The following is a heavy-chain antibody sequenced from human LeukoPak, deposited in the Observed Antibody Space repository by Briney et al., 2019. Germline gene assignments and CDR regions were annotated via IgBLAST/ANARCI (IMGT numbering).Heavy chain of an antibody. J-gene: IGHJ3*02. V-gene: IGHV1-18*01. CDR2: ISAYNGNT. CDR1: GYTFTSYG. D-gene: IGHD3-22*01. Sequence: GASVKVSCKASGYTFTSYGICWVRQAPGQGLEWMGWISAYNGNTNYAQKLQGRVTMTTDTSTSTAYMELRSLRSDDTAVYYCARQGHYYDSSGYERAFDIWGQGTMVTVSS. CDR3: ARQGHYYDSSGYERAFDI.